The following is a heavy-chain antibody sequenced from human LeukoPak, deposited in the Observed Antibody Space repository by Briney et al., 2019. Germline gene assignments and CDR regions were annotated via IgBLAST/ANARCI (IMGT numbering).Heavy chain of an antibody. Sequence: GGSLRLSCAASGFSFSSYAMNWVRQAPGGGLEWISGITVTGGTTYYADSVRGRFTMSRDNSKDTLYLRMKSLRADDTAVYFCVRSAYLDSSGYYFDSWGQGTLVTVSS. V-gene: IGHV3-23*01. CDR3: VRSAYLDSSGYYFDS. D-gene: IGHD3-22*01. CDR1: GFSFSSYA. CDR2: ITVTGGTT. J-gene: IGHJ4*02.